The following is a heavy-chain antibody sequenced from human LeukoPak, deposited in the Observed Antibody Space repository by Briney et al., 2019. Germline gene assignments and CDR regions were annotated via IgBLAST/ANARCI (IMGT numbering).Heavy chain of an antibody. J-gene: IGHJ6*03. CDR2: INPNSGGT. CDR1: GYTFTGYY. Sequence: ASVKVSCKASGYTFTGYYMHWVRQAPGQGLEWMGLINPNSGGTNYAQKFQGRVTMTRDTSISTAYMELSRLRSDDTAVYYCARVGPYYYYYYMDVWGKGTTVTVSS. CDR3: ARVGPYYYYYYMDV. V-gene: IGHV1-2*02. D-gene: IGHD3-16*01.